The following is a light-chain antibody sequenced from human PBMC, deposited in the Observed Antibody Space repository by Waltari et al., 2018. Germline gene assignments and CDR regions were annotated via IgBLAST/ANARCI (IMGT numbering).Light chain of an antibody. Sequence: QSVVTQTPSASGTPGQRVTISCSGSNSTIGRNYVYWYHQLPGKAPKRLIYRANQRPSGVPDRFSASKSGPPASLAISGLRSEDEAGYYCAAWDDRLSGQLFGGGTNLAVL. CDR2: RAN. J-gene: IGLJ2*01. V-gene: IGLV1-47*01. CDR3: AAWDDRLSGQL. CDR1: NSTIGRNY.